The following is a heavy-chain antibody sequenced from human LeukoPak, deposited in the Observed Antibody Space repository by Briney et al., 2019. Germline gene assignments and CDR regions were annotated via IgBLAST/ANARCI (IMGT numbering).Heavy chain of an antibody. CDR1: GFAFSSYG. V-gene: IGHV3-30*18. CDR2: ISYDGSKK. J-gene: IGHJ1*01. Sequence: GGSLRLSCAASGFAFSSYGMHWVRQAPGKGLEWVAVISYDGSKKFYADSVKGRFTISRDNSKNTLSLQMDSLRAEDTAVYYCAKDQDSGKYYVRHFQHWGQGTLVTVSS. CDR3: AKDQDSGKYYVRHFQH. D-gene: IGHD1-26*01.